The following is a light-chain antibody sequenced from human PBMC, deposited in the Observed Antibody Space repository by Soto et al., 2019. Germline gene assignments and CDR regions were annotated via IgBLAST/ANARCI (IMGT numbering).Light chain of an antibody. CDR1: SSDVGGYNY. CDR2: DVS. CDR3: SSYTTSSTYV. V-gene: IGLV2-14*03. J-gene: IGLJ1*01. Sequence: QSVLTQPASVSGSPGQSITISCTGTSSDVGGYNYVSWYQQHPGKAPKLMIYDVSNRPSGVSNRFSGFKSGNTASLTISGLHAEDEADYYCSSYTTSSTYVFGNGTKLTVL.